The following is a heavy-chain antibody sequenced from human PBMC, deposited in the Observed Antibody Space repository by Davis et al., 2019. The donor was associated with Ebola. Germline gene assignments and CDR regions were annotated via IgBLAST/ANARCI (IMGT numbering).Heavy chain of an antibody. CDR2: INHSGST. J-gene: IGHJ5*02. CDR1: GGSFSGYY. CDR3: ASAHCSSTSCYTYWFDP. D-gene: IGHD2-2*02. V-gene: IGHV4-34*01. Sequence: PSETLSLTCAVYGGSFSGYYWSWIRQPPGKGLERIGEINHSGSTNYNPSLKSRVTISVDTSKNQFSLKLSSVTAADTAVYYCASAHCSSTSCYTYWFDPWGQGTLVTVSS.